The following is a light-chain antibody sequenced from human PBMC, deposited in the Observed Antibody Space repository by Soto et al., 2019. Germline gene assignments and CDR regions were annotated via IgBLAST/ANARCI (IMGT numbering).Light chain of an antibody. V-gene: IGKV3-15*01. J-gene: IGKJ1*01. CDR3: QQYNNWPKT. CDR2: GTT. CDR1: QSISSS. Sequence: EIVMTQSPATLSVSPGERATLSCRASQSISSSLDWYQQRPGQAPRLLIYGTTTRAAGVPSRFRGSGSGAEFTLTISSLQSEDFAFYYCQQYNNWPKTFGQGTKVEIK.